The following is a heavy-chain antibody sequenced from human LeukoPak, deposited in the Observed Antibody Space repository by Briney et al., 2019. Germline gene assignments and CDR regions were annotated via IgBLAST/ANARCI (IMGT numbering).Heavy chain of an antibody. CDR2: IYYSGST. CDR1: GGSISSYY. CDR3: ARVYSSGCFDY. D-gene: IGHD6-19*01. V-gene: IGHV4-59*01. Sequence: SETLSLTCTVSGGSISSYYWSWIRQPPGKGLEWIGYIYYSGSTNYNPSLKSRVTISVDTSKNQFSLKLSFVTAADTAVYYCARVYSSGCFDYWGQGTLVTVSS. J-gene: IGHJ4*02.